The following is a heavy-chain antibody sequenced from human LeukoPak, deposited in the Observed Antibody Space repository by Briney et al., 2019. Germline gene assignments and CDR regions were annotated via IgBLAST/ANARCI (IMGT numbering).Heavy chain of an antibody. CDR3: ARQTGEMTTLDY. V-gene: IGHV4-39*01. CDR2: IYYSGST. CDR1: GGSISSSSYY. Sequence: SETLSLTCTVSGGSISSSSYYWGWIRQPPGQGLEWIGSIYYSGSTYYNPSLKSRVTISVDTSKNQFSLKLSSVTAADTAVYYCARQTGEMTTLDYWGQGTLVTVSS. J-gene: IGHJ4*02. D-gene: IGHD7-27*01.